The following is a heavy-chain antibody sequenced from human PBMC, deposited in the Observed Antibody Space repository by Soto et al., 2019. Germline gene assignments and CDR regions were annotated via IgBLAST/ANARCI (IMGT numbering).Heavy chain of an antibody. V-gene: IGHV3-66*01. CDR2: IYSGGST. D-gene: IGHD3-10*01. Sequence: EVQLVESGGGLVQPGGSLRLSCAASGFTVSSNYMSWVRQAPGKGLEWVSVIYSGGSTYYADSVKGRFTISRDNSKNTLYLQMNNLRAEDTAVYYCAYTKITMVRGVKFDYWGQGTLVTVSS. J-gene: IGHJ4*02. CDR1: GFTVSSNY. CDR3: AYTKITMVRGVKFDY.